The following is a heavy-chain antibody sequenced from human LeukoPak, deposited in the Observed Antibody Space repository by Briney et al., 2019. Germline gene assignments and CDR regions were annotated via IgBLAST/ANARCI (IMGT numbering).Heavy chain of an antibody. CDR3: ARGGMATILDY. D-gene: IGHD5-24*01. Sequence: SGGSLRLSCVVSGFTFSSYSMSWVRQAPGKGLEWVSAISGSGDSTYYADSVKGRFTISRDNSKNTLYLQMNSLRAEDTAVYYCARGGMATILDYWGQGTLVTVSS. CDR2: ISGSGDST. J-gene: IGHJ4*02. V-gene: IGHV3-23*01. CDR1: GFTFSSYS.